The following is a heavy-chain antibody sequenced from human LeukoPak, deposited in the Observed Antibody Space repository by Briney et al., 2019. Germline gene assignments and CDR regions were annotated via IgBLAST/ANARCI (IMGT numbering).Heavy chain of an antibody. V-gene: IGHV4-59*01. Sequence: PSETLSLTCTVSGGSISSYYWSWIRQPPGKGLEWIGYIYYSGSTNYNPSLKSRVTISVDTSKNQFSLKLSSVTAAGTAVYYCARGYSSGWSDYWGQGTLVTVSS. J-gene: IGHJ4*02. D-gene: IGHD6-19*01. CDR1: GGSISSYY. CDR2: IYYSGST. CDR3: ARGYSSGWSDY.